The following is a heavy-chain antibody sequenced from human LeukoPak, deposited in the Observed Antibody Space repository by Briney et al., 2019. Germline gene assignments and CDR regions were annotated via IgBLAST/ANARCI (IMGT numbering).Heavy chain of an antibody. Sequence: GGSLRLSCAASGFTFSSYGMHWVRQAPGKGLEWVAVISYDGSNKYYADSVKGRFIISRDNSKNTLYLQMNSLRAEDTAVYYCAKGRPYPAVGSSHFDYWGQGTLVTVSS. V-gene: IGHV3-30*18. CDR3: AKGRPYPAVGSSHFDY. CDR2: ISYDGSNK. J-gene: IGHJ4*02. D-gene: IGHD3-10*01. CDR1: GFTFSSYG.